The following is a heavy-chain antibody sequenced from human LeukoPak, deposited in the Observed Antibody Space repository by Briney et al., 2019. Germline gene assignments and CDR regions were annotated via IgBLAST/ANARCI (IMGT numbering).Heavy chain of an antibody. CDR1: GFTFSSYS. J-gene: IGHJ4*02. D-gene: IGHD2-2*01. V-gene: IGHV3-21*04. CDR2: ISSSSSYI. Sequence: GGSLRLSCAASGFTFSSYSMNWVRQAPGKGLEWVSSISSSSSYIYYADSVKGRFTISRDNAKNSLYLQMNSLRAEDTAIYYCAKRYCISTSCSFFDYWGQGTLVTVSS. CDR3: AKRYCISTSCSFFDY.